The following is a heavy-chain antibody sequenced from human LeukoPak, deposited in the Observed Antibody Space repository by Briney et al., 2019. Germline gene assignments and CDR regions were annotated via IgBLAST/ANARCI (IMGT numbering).Heavy chain of an antibody. Sequence: ASVKVFCKASGYTFTSYVTNWVRQAPGQGLEWMGWISTYNGNTNYAQELQGRVTMTTNTSTTTAYMELRSLRSDDTAMYYCAREGPYGDYSDYWGQGTLVTVSS. CDR3: AREGPYGDYSDY. J-gene: IGHJ4*02. D-gene: IGHD4-17*01. CDR2: ISTYNGNT. CDR1: GYTFTSYV. V-gene: IGHV1-18*01.